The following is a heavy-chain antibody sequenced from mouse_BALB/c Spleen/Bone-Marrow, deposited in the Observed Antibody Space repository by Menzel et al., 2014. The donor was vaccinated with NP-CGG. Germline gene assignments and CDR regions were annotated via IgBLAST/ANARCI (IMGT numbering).Heavy chain of an antibody. CDR3: TREGDSPFAY. J-gene: IGHJ3*01. CDR2: INPSNDGT. Sequence: QVQLKQSGAELVKPGASAKLSCKASGYTFTSYYMYWVKQRPGQGLEWIGEINPSNDGTNFNGKFKSKATLTVDKSSSTAYMQLSSLTSEDSAVYYCTREGDSPFAYWGQGTLVTVSA. V-gene: IGHV1S81*02. CDR1: GYTFTSYY. D-gene: IGHD2-13*01.